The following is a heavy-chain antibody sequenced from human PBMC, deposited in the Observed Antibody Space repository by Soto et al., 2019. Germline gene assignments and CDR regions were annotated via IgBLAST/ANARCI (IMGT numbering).Heavy chain of an antibody. CDR1: GGSISSYY. CDR2: IYHSGST. Sequence: SETLSLTCTVSGGSISSYYWSLIRQPPGKGPEWIGYIYHSGSTNHNPSLKGRVTISVDTSKNQFSLKLSSVTAADTAVYYCARLPSNSPYYYGLDVWGQGTTVTVSS. CDR3: ARLPSNSPYYYGLDV. V-gene: IGHV4-59*01. J-gene: IGHJ6*02. D-gene: IGHD4-4*01.